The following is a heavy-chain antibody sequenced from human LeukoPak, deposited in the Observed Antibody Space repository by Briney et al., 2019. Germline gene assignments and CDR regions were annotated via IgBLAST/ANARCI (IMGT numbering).Heavy chain of an antibody. Sequence: GGSLRLSCAASGFTFSSYWMSWVRQAPGKGLEWVANIKQDGSDKYYVDSVKGRFTISRDNAKNSLYLQMNSLRAEDTAVYYCARDVLQYCSRTCFPEWNWFDPWGERTLVTVSS. V-gene: IGHV3-7*01. CDR2: IKQDGSDK. CDR1: GFTFSSYW. CDR3: ARDVLQYCSRTCFPEWNWFDP. D-gene: IGHD2-2*01. J-gene: IGHJ5*02.